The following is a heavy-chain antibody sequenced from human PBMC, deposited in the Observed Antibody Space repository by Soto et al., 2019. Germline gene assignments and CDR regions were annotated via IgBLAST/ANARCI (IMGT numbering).Heavy chain of an antibody. CDR1: GDSFRGYY. CDR3: ARSPILWFGELLNYYGMDV. CDR2: ISHRGDT. V-gene: IGHV4-34*09. D-gene: IGHD3-10*01. Sequence: TLSLTCAVYGDSFRGYYWSWIRQPPGKRLEWIGEISHRGDTSYNPSLKSRVTISVDTSKNQFSLKLSSVTAADTAVYYCARSPILWFGELLNYYGMDVWGQGTTVTVSS. J-gene: IGHJ6*02.